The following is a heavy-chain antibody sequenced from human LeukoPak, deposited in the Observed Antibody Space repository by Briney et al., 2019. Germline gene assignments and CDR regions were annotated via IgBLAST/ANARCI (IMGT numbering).Heavy chain of an antibody. V-gene: IGHV3-30*18. CDR2: ISYDGSNK. CDR3: AKDHYYDSSGYYDY. J-gene: IGHJ4*02. CDR1: GFTFSSYG. Sequence: GGSLRLSCAASGFTFSSYGMHWVRQAPGKGLEWVAVISYDGSNKYYADSVKGRFTISRDNSKNTLYRQMNSLRAEDTAVYYCAKDHYYDSSGYYDYWGQGTLVTVSS. D-gene: IGHD3-22*01.